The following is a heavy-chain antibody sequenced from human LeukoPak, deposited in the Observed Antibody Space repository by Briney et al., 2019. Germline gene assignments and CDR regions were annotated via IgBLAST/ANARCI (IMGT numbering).Heavy chain of an antibody. CDR2: ISYDGSNK. Sequence: SGGSLRLSCAASGFTFSSYGMHWVRQAPGKGLEWVAVISYDGSNKYYADSVKGRFTISRDNSENTLYLQMNSLRAEDTAVYYCAKGHITIFGVVILNDAFDIWGQGTMVTVSS. J-gene: IGHJ3*02. CDR3: AKGHITIFGVVILNDAFDI. D-gene: IGHD3-3*01. CDR1: GFTFSSYG. V-gene: IGHV3-30*18.